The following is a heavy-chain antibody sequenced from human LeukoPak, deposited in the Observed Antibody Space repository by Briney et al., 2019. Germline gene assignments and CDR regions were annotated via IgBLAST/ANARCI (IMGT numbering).Heavy chain of an antibody. CDR2: VSASGDST. V-gene: IGHV3-23*01. CDR1: GFTFRNHA. D-gene: IGHD5-24*01. J-gene: IGHJ4*02. Sequence: GGSLRLSCVASGFTFRNHAMTCVRQTPEKGVHWVSTVSASGDSTYSADSVQGRFSISRDNSKSILYLEINSLRVEDTAIYYCAREFAFGNILTTIKRGIDYWGQGSLVIVSS. CDR3: AREFAFGNILTTIKRGIDY.